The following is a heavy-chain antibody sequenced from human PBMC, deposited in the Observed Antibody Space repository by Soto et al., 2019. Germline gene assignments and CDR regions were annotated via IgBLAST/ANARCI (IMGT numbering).Heavy chain of an antibody. J-gene: IGHJ4*02. V-gene: IGHV1-69*02. Sequence: QVHLVQSGAEVKKPGSSVKVSCKASGDTFTDHTVTWVRQAPGQGLEWMGRSVPSLGMANYAQTFQGRVTTTADTSMTTAYLELTGLTSDDSAVYYCARGDCSGGRCYSDFDFWGQGTLVTVSS. CDR3: ARGDCSGGRCYSDFDF. CDR2: SVPSLGMA. D-gene: IGHD2-15*01. CDR1: GDTFTDHT.